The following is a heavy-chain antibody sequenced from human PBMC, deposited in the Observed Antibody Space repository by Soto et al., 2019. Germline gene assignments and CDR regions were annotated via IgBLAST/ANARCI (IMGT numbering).Heavy chain of an antibody. CDR3: ARSSGWYGEFDY. J-gene: IGHJ4*02. CDR2: IYHSGST. Sequence: QLQLQESGSGLVKPSQTLSLTCAVSGGSISSSGYSWSWIRQPPGKGLEWIGYIYHSGSTYYNPSLTNRVTISVDRSKNQFSLKLSSVTAADTAVYYGARSSGWYGEFDYWGQGTLVTVSS. CDR1: GGSISSSGYS. D-gene: IGHD6-19*01. V-gene: IGHV4-30-2*01.